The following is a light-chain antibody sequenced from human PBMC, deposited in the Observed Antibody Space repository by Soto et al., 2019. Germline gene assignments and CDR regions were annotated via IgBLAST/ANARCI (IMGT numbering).Light chain of an antibody. CDR1: QSVSNSY. V-gene: IGKV3-20*01. J-gene: IGKJ1*01. CDR2: GAS. CDR3: QQYGSSSTWT. Sequence: EIVLTQSPGTLSLSPGETATLSCRASQSVSNSYLAWYQQKPGQAPRLLIYGASTRATGIPDRFSGSGSGTDFTLTISRLEPEDFAVYYCQQYGSSSTWTFGQGTKVEIK.